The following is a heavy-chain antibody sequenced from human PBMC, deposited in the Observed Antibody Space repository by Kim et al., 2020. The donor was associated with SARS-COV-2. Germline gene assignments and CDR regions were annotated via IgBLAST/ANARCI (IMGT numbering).Heavy chain of an antibody. D-gene: IGHD3-10*01. J-gene: IGHJ6*02. CDR1: GGTFSSYA. V-gene: IGHV1-69*13. Sequence: SVKVSCKASGGTFSSYAISWVRQAPGQGLEWMGGIFPIFGTANYAQKFQGRVTITADESTSTAYMELSSLRSEDTAVYYCARDQREEYYYGSGSYYERPPHYYGMDVWGQGTTVTVSS. CDR3: ARDQREEYYYGSGSYYERPPHYYGMDV. CDR2: IFPIFGTA.